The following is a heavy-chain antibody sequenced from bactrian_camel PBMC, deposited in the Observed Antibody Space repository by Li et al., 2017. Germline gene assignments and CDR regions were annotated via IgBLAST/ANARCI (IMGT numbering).Heavy chain of an antibody. D-gene: IGHD5*01. Sequence: QLVESGGVLVQPGGSLRLSCAASGSTFSSYGMHWVRQAPGKGLEWVSTIGDDGITFYANSVKGRFTISQDNAKNTVYLQMTNLKPEDTAMYYCAASRVWRRNLFLPGSYEYWGQGTEVTVS. CDR2: IGDDGIT. V-gene: IGHV3S40*01. CDR3: AASRVWRRNLFLPGSYEY. J-gene: IGHJ4*01. CDR1: GSTFSSYG.